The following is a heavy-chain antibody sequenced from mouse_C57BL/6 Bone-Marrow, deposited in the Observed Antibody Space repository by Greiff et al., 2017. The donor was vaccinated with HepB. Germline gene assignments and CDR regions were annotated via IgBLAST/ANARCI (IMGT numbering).Heavy chain of an antibody. CDR1: GYTFTSYG. J-gene: IGHJ4*01. CDR2: IYPRSGNT. D-gene: IGHD2-5*01. Sequence: QVQLKESGAELARPGASVKLSCKASGYTFTSYGISWVKQRTGQGLEWIGEIYPRSGNTYYNEKFKGKATLTADKSSSTAYMELRSLTSEDSAVYFCYLYSNYADYYAMDYWGQGTSVTVSS. CDR3: YLYSNYADYYAMDY. V-gene: IGHV1-81*01.